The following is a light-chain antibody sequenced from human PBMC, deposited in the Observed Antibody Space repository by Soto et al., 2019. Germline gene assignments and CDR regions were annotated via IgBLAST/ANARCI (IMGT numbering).Light chain of an antibody. J-gene: IGKJ4*01. CDR1: QSVSSY. CDR2: DAS. V-gene: IGKV3-11*01. Sequence: EIVLTLCPATLSLSPLERATPSCMASQSVSSYLAWYQQKPGQAPRLLIYDASTRASGIPARFSGSGSGTDFTLTITSLEPEDFAVYYCQQRSNWPPTFGEGTKVDIK. CDR3: QQRSNWPPT.